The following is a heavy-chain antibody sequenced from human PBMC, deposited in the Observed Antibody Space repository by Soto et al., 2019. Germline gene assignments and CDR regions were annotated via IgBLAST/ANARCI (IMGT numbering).Heavy chain of an antibody. J-gene: IGHJ4*02. D-gene: IGHD5-12*01. CDR2: INPSGDST. V-gene: IGHV1-46*01. CDR1: GYTFTSYS. Sequence: QVQLVQSGAEVKKPGASVKVSCKTSGYTFTSYSVHWVRQAPGQGLEWLGVINPSGDSTNYAQEFQDRVTMTSDTSTSTVYMELSSLTSEDTAVYFCARTPISSGSDWWGQGTLVTVSS. CDR3: ARTPISSGSDW.